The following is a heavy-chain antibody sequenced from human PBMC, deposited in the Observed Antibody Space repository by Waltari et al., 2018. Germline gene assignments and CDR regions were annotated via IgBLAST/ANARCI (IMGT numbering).Heavy chain of an antibody. Sequence: QVQLVQSGAEVKKPGASVKVSCKASGYTFTGYYMHWVRPAPGQGLEWMGWINPNSGGTNYAQKFQGRVTMTRDTSISTAYMELSRLRSDDTAVYYCARAHSGLELRPPHFDYWGQGTLVTVSS. CDR3: ARAHSGLELRPPHFDY. CDR2: INPNSGGT. V-gene: IGHV1-2*02. J-gene: IGHJ4*02. D-gene: IGHD1-7*01. CDR1: GYTFTGYY.